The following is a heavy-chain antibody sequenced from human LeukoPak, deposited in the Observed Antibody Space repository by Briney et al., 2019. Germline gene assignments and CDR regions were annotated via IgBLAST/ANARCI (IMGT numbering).Heavy chain of an antibody. CDR1: CRSISSISYY. Sequence: PSETLSLNCTVSCRSISSISYYLRWIRPPPWKVLVRIGSVYYSGFTYYIPSLINRVSISVDILIYQFSLKLGSVTASVTAAYYCARGTTVSSLGSWGQGTLVRVSS. D-gene: IGHD4-17*01. CDR3: ARGTTVSSLGS. J-gene: IGHJ5*02. CDR2: VYYSGFT. V-gene: IGHV4-39*01.